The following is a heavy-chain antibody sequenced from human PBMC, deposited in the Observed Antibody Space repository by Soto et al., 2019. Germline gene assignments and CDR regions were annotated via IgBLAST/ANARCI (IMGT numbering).Heavy chain of an antibody. D-gene: IGHD3-3*01. V-gene: IGHV3-30-3*01. Sequence: QVQLVESGGGVVQPGRSLRLSCAASGFTFTSYAMHWVRQAPGKGLEWVAVISNDGSNYYYADSVRGRFTISRDNTKNTLFLQMSCLRGEDSGVYYCARGTTLAIFDYGMDVWGQGTTVTVSS. CDR3: ARGTTLAIFDYGMDV. J-gene: IGHJ6*02. CDR2: ISNDGSNY. CDR1: GFTFTSYA.